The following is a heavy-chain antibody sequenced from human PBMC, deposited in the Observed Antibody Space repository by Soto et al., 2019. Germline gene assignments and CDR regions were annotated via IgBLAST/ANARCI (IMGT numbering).Heavy chain of an antibody. CDR3: PIDRHAASSHYCRP. D-gene: IGHD4-4*01. Sequence: SETLSLPCFASCGSVTSHYWCCIRPFPGQGLPWIAYTSYTGNTNYNPSLRSRATISSDTSKNYFYLKFTSITPAATPVHYCPIDRHAASSHYCRPWGQGNRGTVAS. J-gene: IGHJ5*02. CDR1: CGSVTSHY. CDR2: TSYTGNT. V-gene: IGHV4-59*02.